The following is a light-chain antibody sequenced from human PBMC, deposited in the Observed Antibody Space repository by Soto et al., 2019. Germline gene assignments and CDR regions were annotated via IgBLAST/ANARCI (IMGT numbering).Light chain of an antibody. V-gene: IGKV3-20*01. CDR1: QSVSSGY. Sequence: EIVLTQSPGTLSLSPGERATLSCRASQSVSSGYLAWYQQKPGQAPRLLIYGASSRATGIPDRFSGSGSGTDFTLTISSLEPEDFAVYYCQQYGNSPLFGQGTKLAIK. CDR3: QQYGNSPL. J-gene: IGKJ2*01. CDR2: GAS.